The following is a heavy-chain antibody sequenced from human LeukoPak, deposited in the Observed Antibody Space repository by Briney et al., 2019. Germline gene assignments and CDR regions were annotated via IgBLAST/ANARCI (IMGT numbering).Heavy chain of an antibody. CDR2: ISPSGGIT. V-gene: IGHV3-23*01. D-gene: IGHD3-9*01. Sequence: PGGTLRLSCAASGFTFSSHGMNWVRQAPGKGLEWVSGISPSGGITYYTDSVKGRFTISRDNSKNTVSLQMNSLRGEDTAVYYCARAVGSFDWLPLFDYWGQGTLVTVSS. J-gene: IGHJ4*02. CDR3: ARAVGSFDWLPLFDY. CDR1: GFTFSSHG.